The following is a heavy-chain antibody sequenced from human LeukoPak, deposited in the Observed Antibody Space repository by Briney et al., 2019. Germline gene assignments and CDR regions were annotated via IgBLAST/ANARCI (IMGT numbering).Heavy chain of an antibody. CDR2: IKQDGSET. D-gene: IGHD5-24*01. CDR3: ANGDGFDY. V-gene: IGHV3-7*01. CDR1: GFTFSTYW. J-gene: IGHJ4*02. Sequence: GGSLRLSCATSGFTFSTYWMSWVRQAPGKGLEWVANIKQDGSETYYADSVKGRFTIFRDNAKNSLYLQMDSLRVEDTAVYYCANGDGFDYWGQGTLVIVSS.